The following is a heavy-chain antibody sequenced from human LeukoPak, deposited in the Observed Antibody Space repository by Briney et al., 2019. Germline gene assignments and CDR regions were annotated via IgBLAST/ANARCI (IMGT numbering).Heavy chain of an antibody. J-gene: IGHJ4*02. V-gene: IGHV4-4*07. D-gene: IGHD2-2*01. CDR2: VHSSGNT. CDR3: ARYSCSGNSCSMWLAY. CDR1: GDSISGYY. Sequence: SETLSLTCTVSGDSISGYYWSWIRQPAGKGLDWIGRVHSSGNTNYNPSLKSRVAMSVDTSKNQFSLKLSSVTAADTAVYYCARYSCSGNSCSMWLAYWGQGTLVTVSS.